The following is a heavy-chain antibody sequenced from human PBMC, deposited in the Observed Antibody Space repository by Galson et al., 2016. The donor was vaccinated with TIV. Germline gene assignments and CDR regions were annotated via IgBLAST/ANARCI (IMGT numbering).Heavy chain of an antibody. CDR2: TFYRSKWYN. CDR3: ARATPSVFGIIMTLDS. J-gene: IGHJ4*02. Sequence: CAISGDSVSSSSAAWNWLRQSPSRGLEWLGRTFYRSKWYNDYAHSVKSRITINPDTSKNQFSLQLNSVTPEDTAVYYCARATPSVFGIIMTLDSWGQGTLVTVSS. V-gene: IGHV6-1*01. CDR1: GDSVSSSSAA. D-gene: IGHD3-16*01.